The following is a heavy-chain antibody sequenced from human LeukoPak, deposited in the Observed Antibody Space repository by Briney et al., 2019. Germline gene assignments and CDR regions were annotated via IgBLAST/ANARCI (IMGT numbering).Heavy chain of an antibody. D-gene: IGHD3-22*01. CDR1: GFTFSSYA. Sequence: GGSLRLSCAASGFTFSSYAMSWVRQAPGKGLEWVSAISGSGGSTYYADCVKGRFTISRDNSKNTLYLQMNSLRAEDTAVYYCEKVFWGGGWGVKSGGCYNYYYSGRDVGAKGTTVPVSS. V-gene: IGHV3-23*01. CDR3: EKVFWGGGWGVKSGGCYNYYYSGRDV. CDR2: ISGSGGST. J-gene: IGHJ6*04.